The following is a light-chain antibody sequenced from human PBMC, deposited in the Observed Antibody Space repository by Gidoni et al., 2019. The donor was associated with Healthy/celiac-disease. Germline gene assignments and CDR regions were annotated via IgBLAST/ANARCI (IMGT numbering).Light chain of an antibody. CDR2: DAS. CDR3: QQSYSTLRT. J-gene: IGKJ1*01. V-gene: IGKV1-39*01. Sequence: DIQMTQSPSSLSASVGDRVTITCRASQSISSYLNWYQQKPGKAPKLLIYDASSLQSGVPSRFSGSGSGTDFTLTISRLQPEDCATYDCQQSYSTLRTFGQGTKVEIK. CDR1: QSISSY.